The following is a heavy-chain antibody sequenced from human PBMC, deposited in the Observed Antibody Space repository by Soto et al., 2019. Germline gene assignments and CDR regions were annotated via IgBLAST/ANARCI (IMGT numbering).Heavy chain of an antibody. Sequence: QVQLVQSGAAVQKSGASVKVSCKASGYTFTSYYIHWVRQAPGQGLDWMGIINPSGGSTDYAQKFQGRVAMTSDASTSTVYMELSSLRSEDTAVYYCAKDQGRATAGEYYYYGMDVWGQGTTVTVSS. CDR2: INPSGGST. J-gene: IGHJ6*02. V-gene: IGHV1-46*01. CDR1: GYTFTSYY. D-gene: IGHD6-13*01. CDR3: AKDQGRATAGEYYYYGMDV.